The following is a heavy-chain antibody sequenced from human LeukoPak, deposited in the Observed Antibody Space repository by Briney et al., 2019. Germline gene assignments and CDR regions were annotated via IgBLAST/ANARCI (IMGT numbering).Heavy chain of an antibody. CDR3: ARAHYSGTYSVDY. V-gene: IGHV4-39*01. D-gene: IGHD1-26*01. CDR2: IYSSGST. Sequence: PSETLSLTCSVSGASSTSTNHYWAWIRQLPGEGLEWIGSIYSSGSTYYNPSLKSRVTISVDTSKNQFSLKVTSVTAADTAVYYCARAHYSGTYSVDYWGQGTLVTVSS. J-gene: IGHJ4*02. CDR1: GASSTSTNHY.